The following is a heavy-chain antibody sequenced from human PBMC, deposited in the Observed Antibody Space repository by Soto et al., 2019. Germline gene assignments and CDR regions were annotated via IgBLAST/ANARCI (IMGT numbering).Heavy chain of an antibody. CDR2: ISSRGDTT. Sequence: EVKLMESGGGLVQPGGSLRLSCAASGFIFRDYYMSWVRQAPGKGLEWVSAISSRGDTTFYGDSPAGRFTISRDNSNDTLYLQLHSVSAEDTALYYCARSSVYYGLDVWGPGTTVTVSS. CDR1: GFIFRDYY. J-gene: IGHJ6*02. CDR3: ARSSVYYGLDV. V-gene: IGHV3-23*01.